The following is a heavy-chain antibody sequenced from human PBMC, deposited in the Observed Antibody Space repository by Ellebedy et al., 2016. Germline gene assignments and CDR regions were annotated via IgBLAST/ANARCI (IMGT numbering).Heavy chain of an antibody. CDR3: AHRPALTIAPAGKEYFQD. V-gene: IGHV2-5*01. Sequence: SGPTLVXPTQTLTLTCTFSGFSLTTSGVGVGWFRQPPGKALEWLAHIYWNDDKRYSPSLESRLTIIKDTSKNHVVLIMTNMDPVDTATYYCAHRPALTIAPAGKEYFQDWGQGTLVTVSS. CDR2: IYWNDDK. J-gene: IGHJ1*01. CDR1: GFSLTTSGVG. D-gene: IGHD6-13*01.